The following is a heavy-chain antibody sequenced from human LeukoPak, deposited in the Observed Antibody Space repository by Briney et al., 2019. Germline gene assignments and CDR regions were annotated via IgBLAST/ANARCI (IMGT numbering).Heavy chain of an antibody. D-gene: IGHD3-10*01. J-gene: IGHJ6*02. Sequence: GGSLRLSCAASGFTVSSNYMSWVRQAPGKGLEWVSVIYSGGSTYYADSVKGRFTISRDNSKNTLYLQMNSLRAEDTALYYCASDFGEYYYYGMDVWGQGTTVTVSS. CDR1: GFTVSSNY. CDR2: IYSGGST. V-gene: IGHV3-53*01. CDR3: ASDFGEYYYYGMDV.